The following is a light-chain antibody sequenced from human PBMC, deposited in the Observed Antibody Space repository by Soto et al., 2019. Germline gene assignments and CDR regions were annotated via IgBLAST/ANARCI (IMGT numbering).Light chain of an antibody. V-gene: IGKV3D-15*01. J-gene: IGKJ1*01. CDR1: QSISTSY. Sequence: DIVMTQSPDSLSLSPGERATLSCRASQSISTSYLAWYQQKPGQAPRLLIYGSSSRATGIPDRFSGSGSGTDFTLTISSLQSEDFAVYYCQQYNNWPPWTFGQGTKVDIK. CDR3: QQYNNWPPWT. CDR2: GSS.